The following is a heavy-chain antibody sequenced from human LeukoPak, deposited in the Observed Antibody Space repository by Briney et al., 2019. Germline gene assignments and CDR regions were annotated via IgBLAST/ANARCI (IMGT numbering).Heavy chain of an antibody. Sequence: SETLSLTCTVSGGSISSYYWSWLRQPAGKGLEWIGRIYASGSTNYNPSLKSRVTISVDTSKNQFSLKLSSVTAADTAVYYCARQRYSYGSEYFDYWGQGTLVTVSS. CDR1: GGSISSYY. D-gene: IGHD5-18*01. CDR3: ARQRYSYGSEYFDY. CDR2: IYASGST. V-gene: IGHV4-4*07. J-gene: IGHJ4*02.